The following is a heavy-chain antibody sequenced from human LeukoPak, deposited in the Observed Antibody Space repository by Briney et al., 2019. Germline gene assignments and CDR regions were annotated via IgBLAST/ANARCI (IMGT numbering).Heavy chain of an antibody. J-gene: IGHJ4*02. Sequence: PGGSLRLSCAASGFTFSNAWMGWVRQAPGKGLEWVGRIKSKTDGGTTDYAAPVKGRFTISRDDSKNTLYLQMNSPKTEDTAVYYCTALTYYYDSSGYYYADYWGQGTLVTVSS. CDR1: GFTFSNAW. CDR2: IKSKTDGGTT. D-gene: IGHD3-22*01. V-gene: IGHV3-15*01. CDR3: TALTYYYDSSGYYYADY.